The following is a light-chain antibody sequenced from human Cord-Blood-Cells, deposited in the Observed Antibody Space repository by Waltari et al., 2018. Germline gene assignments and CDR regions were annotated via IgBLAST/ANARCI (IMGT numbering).Light chain of an antibody. CDR3: SSYTSSSTWV. Sequence: QSALTQPASVSGSPGQSITISCPGTRSDVGGYNYVSWYQQHPGKAPKLMFYDVSNRPSGVSNRFSGSKSGNTASLTISGLQAEDEADYYCSSYTSSSTWVFGGGTKLTVL. J-gene: IGLJ3*02. CDR1: RSDVGGYNY. CDR2: DVS. V-gene: IGLV2-14*03.